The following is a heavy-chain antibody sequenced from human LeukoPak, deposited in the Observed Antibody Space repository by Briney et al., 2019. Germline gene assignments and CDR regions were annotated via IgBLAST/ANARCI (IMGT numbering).Heavy chain of an antibody. Sequence: PGGSLRPSCAASGFTFSSYAMRWVRQAPGKGLEWVSGISGSGGSTYYADSVKGRFTISRDNAKNSLSLQMNSLRAEDTAVYYCARGGEPVGFDYWGQGTLVTVSS. D-gene: IGHD1-26*01. J-gene: IGHJ4*02. CDR1: GFTFSSYA. CDR3: ARGGEPVGFDY. V-gene: IGHV3-23*01. CDR2: ISGSGGST.